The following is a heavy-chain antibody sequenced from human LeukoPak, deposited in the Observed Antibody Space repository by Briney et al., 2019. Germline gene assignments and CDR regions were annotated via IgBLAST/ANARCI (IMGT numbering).Heavy chain of an antibody. CDR3: ATRDGYDFDY. CDR1: GGTFSSYA. CDR2: INPNTGDT. Sequence: ASVKVSCKASGGTFSSYAISWVRQAPGQGLEWMGWINPNTGDTKNAQKFQGRITMTRDTAITTAYMELSSLTSDDTAIFYCATRDGYDFDYWGQGTQVTVSS. J-gene: IGHJ4*02. D-gene: IGHD5-24*01. V-gene: IGHV1-2*02.